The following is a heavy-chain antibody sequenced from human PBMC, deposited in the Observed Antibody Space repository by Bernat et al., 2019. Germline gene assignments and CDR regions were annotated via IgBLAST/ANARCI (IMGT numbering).Heavy chain of an antibody. Sequence: EELLVESGGGLVKPGGSLSLSCVASGFSFTNAWMTWVRQAPGKGLEWVGRVKSKSDGGTTDYAAPVKGRFTISRDDSKNTLYLQMNGLKTDDTAVYYCTTGGPRLQPCGFWGQGTLVTVSS. CDR3: TTGGPRLQPCGF. CDR1: GFSFTNAW. CDR2: VKSKSDGGTT. V-gene: IGHV3-15*01. D-gene: IGHD1-1*01. J-gene: IGHJ4*02.